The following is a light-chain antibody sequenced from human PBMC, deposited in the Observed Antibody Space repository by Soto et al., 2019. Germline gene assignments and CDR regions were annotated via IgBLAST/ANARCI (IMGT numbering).Light chain of an antibody. J-gene: IGKJ2*01. Sequence: EIVLTQSPATLSLYPGERAILSCRTSQNVSSQLAWYQQKPGQAPRLLIYDASNTATGVPARFSGSGSGTDFTLTISSLEPEDFGVYYCHQRSNWPRTFGQGTKLEIK. CDR1: QNVSSQ. CDR2: DAS. V-gene: IGKV3-11*01. CDR3: HQRSNWPRT.